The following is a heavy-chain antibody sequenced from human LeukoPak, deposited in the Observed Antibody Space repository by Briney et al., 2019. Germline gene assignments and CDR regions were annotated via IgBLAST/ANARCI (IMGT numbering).Heavy chain of an antibody. J-gene: IGHJ3*02. CDR3: AKDYCSGGSCFLLDAFDI. Sequence: GGSLRLSCAASGFTFSSYGMHWVRQAPGKGLEWVAVISYDGSNKYYADSVKGRFTISRDNSKNTLYLQMNSLRAEDTAVYYCAKDYCSGGSCFLLDAFDIWGQGTIVTVSS. CDR2: ISYDGSNK. V-gene: IGHV3-30*18. CDR1: GFTFSSYG. D-gene: IGHD2-15*01.